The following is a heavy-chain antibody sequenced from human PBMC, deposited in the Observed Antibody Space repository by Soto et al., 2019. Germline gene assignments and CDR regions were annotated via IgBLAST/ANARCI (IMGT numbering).Heavy chain of an antibody. D-gene: IGHD5-18*01. CDR2: IYWNDDK. V-gene: IGHV2-5*01. CDR1: GFSFSTRGVG. CDR3: AHRPGDTVMGGSDNWFDP. Sequence: QITLKESGPTLVKPTQTLTLTCTFSGFSFSTRGVGVGWIRQPPGKALEWLSLIYWNDDKRYSPSLKTRLTIAKDTSKDQVVLTMTNMDPVDTTTYYCAHRPGDTVMGGSDNWFDPWGQGTQVTVSS. J-gene: IGHJ5*02.